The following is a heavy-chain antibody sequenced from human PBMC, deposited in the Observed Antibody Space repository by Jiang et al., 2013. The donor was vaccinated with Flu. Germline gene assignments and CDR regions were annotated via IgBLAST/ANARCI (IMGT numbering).Heavy chain of an antibody. Sequence: SGSGLVKPSQTLSLTCTVSGGSISSGGYYWSWIRQHPGKGLEWIGYIYYSGSTYYNPSLKSRVTISVDTSKNQFSLKLSSVTAADTAVYYCARDPLPRDPRDSSGYPLWGQGTLVTVSS. CDR1: GGSISSGGYY. D-gene: IGHD3-22*01. CDR3: ARDPLPRDPRDSSGYPL. J-gene: IGHJ4*02. V-gene: IGHV4-31*03. CDR2: IYYSGST.